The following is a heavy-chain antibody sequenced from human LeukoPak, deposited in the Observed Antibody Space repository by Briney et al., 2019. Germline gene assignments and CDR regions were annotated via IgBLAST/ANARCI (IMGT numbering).Heavy chain of an antibody. J-gene: IGHJ3*02. CDR2: ITGSGSST. D-gene: IGHD2-15*01. V-gene: IGHV3-23*01. CDR1: GFTFNNYG. Sequence: GGSLRLSCAASGFTFNNYGMNWVRQAPGKGLEWVSLITGSGSSTFYADSVKGRFTLSRDNSKNTLYLEMNGLRAEDTAMYYCAKNRYCSGNTCFKDAFDIWGQGTMVTVSS. CDR3: AKNRYCSGNTCFKDAFDI.